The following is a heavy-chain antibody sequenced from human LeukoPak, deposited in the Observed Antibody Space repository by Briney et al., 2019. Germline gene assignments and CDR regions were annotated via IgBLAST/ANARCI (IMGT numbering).Heavy chain of an antibody. D-gene: IGHD5-24*01. V-gene: IGHV4-39*01. J-gene: IGHJ4*02. CDR3: ARGRRDGYNLEYFDK. Sequence: SETLSFTCTVSGGSITSSSYYWGWIRQPPGKGLQWIGSFYYSGSTYYNPSLKSRVTIYVDTSKNQFSLKLSSVTAADTAVYYCARGRRDGYNLEYFDKWGQGTLVTVSS. CDR2: FYYSGST. CDR1: GGSITSSSYY.